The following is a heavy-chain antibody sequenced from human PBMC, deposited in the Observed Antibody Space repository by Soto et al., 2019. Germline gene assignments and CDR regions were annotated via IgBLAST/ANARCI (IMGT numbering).Heavy chain of an antibody. J-gene: IGHJ3*02. CDR2: IKQDGSEK. CDR1: GFTFSSYR. D-gene: IGHD2-2*01. V-gene: IGHV3-7*05. CDR3: ARGYCSSTTCYAGAFDI. Sequence: EVQLVESGGGLVQPGGSLRLSCAASGFTFSSYRMSWVRQAPGKGLEWVANIKQDGSEKYYVDSVKGRFTISRDNAKNSLSLQMNSLRAEDTAVYYCARGYCSSTTCYAGAFDIWGQGTMVTVSS.